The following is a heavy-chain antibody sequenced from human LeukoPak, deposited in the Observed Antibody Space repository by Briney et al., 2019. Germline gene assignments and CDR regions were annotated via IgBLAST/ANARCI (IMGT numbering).Heavy chain of an antibody. V-gene: IGHV3-21*01. Sequence: GGSLRLSCAASGFAFTSYSMNWVRQAPGKGLEWVSSISSSSSYIYYADSVKGRFTISRDNAKNSLYLQMSSLRAEDTAIYYCARLYDILTGAFDYWGQGTLVTVSS. D-gene: IGHD3-9*01. J-gene: IGHJ4*02. CDR2: ISSSSSYI. CDR1: GFAFTSYS. CDR3: ARLYDILTGAFDY.